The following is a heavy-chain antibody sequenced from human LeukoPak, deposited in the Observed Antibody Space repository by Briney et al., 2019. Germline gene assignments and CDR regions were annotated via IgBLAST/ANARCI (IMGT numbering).Heavy chain of an antibody. V-gene: IGHV4-59*01. D-gene: IGHD3-9*01. Sequence: PSETLSLTCTVSGGSISSYYWSWIRQPPGKGLEWIGYIYYSGSTNYNPSLKSRVTISVDTSKNQFSLKLSSATAADTAVYYCAGTPLRYFDWLSSRGGRPRSYWYFDLWGRGTLVTVSS. J-gene: IGHJ2*01. CDR3: AGTPLRYFDWLSSRGGRPRSYWYFDL. CDR2: IYYSGST. CDR1: GGSISSYY.